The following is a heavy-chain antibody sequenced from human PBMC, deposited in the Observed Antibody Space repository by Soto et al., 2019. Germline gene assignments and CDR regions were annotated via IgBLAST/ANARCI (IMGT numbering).Heavy chain of an antibody. CDR2: MSSDGRNE. V-gene: IGHV3-30*18. CDR1: GFTFSKYG. Sequence: QVQLVESGGGLVQPGRSLRLSCEGSGFTFSKYGMHWVRQAPGKGLEWVAVMSSDGRNEYNADSVKGRFTISRDNSNSTLYLQMSSLRPEDTAVYYCAKVGHIAVVTAWFDYWGQGTLVTVSS. J-gene: IGHJ4*02. CDR3: AKVGHIAVVTAWFDY. D-gene: IGHD2-21*02.